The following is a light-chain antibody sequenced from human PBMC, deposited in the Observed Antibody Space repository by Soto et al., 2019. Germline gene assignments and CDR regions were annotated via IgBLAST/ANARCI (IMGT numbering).Light chain of an antibody. Sequence: DIQMTQSPSSVSASVGDRVTITCRASQAIDSWLAWYQQKPGEAPQLLIFTGSLLHSGVPPRFSGSGSGTDFTLTVSSLEPADFATYYCQQTLVFPPPFGQGTK. CDR1: QAIDSW. CDR2: TGS. J-gene: IGKJ1*01. CDR3: QQTLVFPPP. V-gene: IGKV1-12*01.